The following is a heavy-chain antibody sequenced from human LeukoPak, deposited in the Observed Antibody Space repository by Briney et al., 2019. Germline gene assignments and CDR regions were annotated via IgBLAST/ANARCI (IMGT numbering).Heavy chain of an antibody. Sequence: PGGSLRLSCAASGFTFSSFAMTWVRQAPGKGLEGVSSISSSGGVTYYADFVKRRFAISRANSKSTLYLQMDSLRGDDTAVYYCGKWVGDVSPRNFYHGMDVWGQGATVTVSS. J-gene: IGHJ6*02. D-gene: IGHD3-10*01. V-gene: IGHV3-23*01. CDR2: ISSSGGVT. CDR1: GFTFSSFA. CDR3: GKWVGDVSPRNFYHGMDV.